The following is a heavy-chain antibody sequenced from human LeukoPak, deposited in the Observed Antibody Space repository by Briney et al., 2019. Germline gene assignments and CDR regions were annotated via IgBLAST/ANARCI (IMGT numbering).Heavy chain of an antibody. CDR1: GFSFSTWS. CDR3: ARENHGSFDY. CDR2: ISSSSRYI. D-gene: IGHD1-14*01. V-gene: IGHV3-21*01. Sequence: GGSLRLSCAASGFSFSTWSVSWVRQAPGKGLEWVSSISSSSRYIYYADSVKGRFTISRDNAKNSLYLQMNSLRVEDTAVYYCARENHGSFDYWGQGTLVTVSS. J-gene: IGHJ4*02.